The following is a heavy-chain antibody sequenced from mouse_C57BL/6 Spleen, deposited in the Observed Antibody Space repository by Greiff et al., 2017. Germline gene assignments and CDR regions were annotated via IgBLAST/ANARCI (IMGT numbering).Heavy chain of an antibody. D-gene: IGHD2-10*01. J-gene: IGHJ4*01. V-gene: IGHV1-61*01. CDR1: GYTFTSYW. CDR3: ARTYYGNYVGAMDD. CDR2: IYPSDSET. Sequence: QVQLQQPGAELVRPGSSVKLSCKASGYTFTSYWMDWVKQRPGQGLEWIGNIYPSDSETHYNQKFKDKATLTVDTSSSTAYMQLSSLTSEDSAVYYSARTYYGNYVGAMDDWGQGTSVTVSS.